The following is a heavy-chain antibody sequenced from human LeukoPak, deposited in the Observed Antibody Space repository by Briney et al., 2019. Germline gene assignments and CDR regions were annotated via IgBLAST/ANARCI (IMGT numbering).Heavy chain of an antibody. CDR3: TRGSPLDY. CDR2: IKEDASET. V-gene: IGHV3-7*01. D-gene: IGHD1-26*01. Sequence: QPGGSLRLSCAASGLTFSSSWMTWVRQAPGKGLEWVANIKEDASETNYVGSAMGRFAISRDNAKNTLYLQMNSLRVEDTAIYYCTRGSPLDYWGQGTQVTVSS. J-gene: IGHJ4*02. CDR1: GLTFSSSW.